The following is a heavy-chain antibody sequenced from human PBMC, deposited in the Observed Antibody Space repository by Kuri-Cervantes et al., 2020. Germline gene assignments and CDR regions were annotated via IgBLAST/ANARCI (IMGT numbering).Heavy chain of an antibody. D-gene: IGHD6-13*01. J-gene: IGHJ3*01. CDR3: VGEETAAADAFDF. V-gene: IGHV3-7*01. Sequence: GGCLRLSCAASGFTFSSYWMSWVRQAPGKGLEWVANIKQDGSEKYYVDSVKGRFTISRDNAQNSLFLQMNSLRGEETAVYYCVGEETAAADAFDFWGQGTMVTVSS. CDR2: IKQDGSEK. CDR1: GFTFSSYW.